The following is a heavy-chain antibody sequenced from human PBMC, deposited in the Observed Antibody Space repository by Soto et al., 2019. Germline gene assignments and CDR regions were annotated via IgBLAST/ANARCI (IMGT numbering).Heavy chain of an antibody. D-gene: IGHD3-16*01. J-gene: IGHJ4*02. CDR1: TYSISSGYY. CDR2: MYHSGTT. V-gene: IGHV4-38-2*02. CDR3: ARVAFGPIDY. Sequence: SETLSLTCTFSTYSISSGYYWGWIRQSPGEGLEWIVSMYHSGTTYYNPSLKSRVTISIDTSKNQFSLKLTSVTSADTAVYFCARVAFGPIDYWGQGTLV.